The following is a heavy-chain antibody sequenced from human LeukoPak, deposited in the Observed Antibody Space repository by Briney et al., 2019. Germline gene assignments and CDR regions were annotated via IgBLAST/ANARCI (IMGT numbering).Heavy chain of an antibody. D-gene: IGHD4-17*01. CDR3: AGELTTTDAFDI. CDR2: ISYDGSNK. Sequence: GRSRRLSCAASGFTFSSYAMHWVRQAPGKGLEWVAVISYDGSNKYYADSVKGRFTISRDNSKNTLYLQMNSLRAEDTAVYYCAGELTTTDAFDIWGQGTMVTVSS. J-gene: IGHJ3*02. V-gene: IGHV3-30-3*01. CDR1: GFTFSSYA.